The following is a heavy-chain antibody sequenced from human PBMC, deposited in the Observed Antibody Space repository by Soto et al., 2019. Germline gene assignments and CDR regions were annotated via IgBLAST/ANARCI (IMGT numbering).Heavy chain of an antibody. CDR2: ISYDGRNK. Sequence: QVQLVESGGGVGQPGRSLRLSCAASGFTFSSYGMHWVRQAPGKGLEWVAVISYDGRNKYYADSVKGRFTISRDNSKNTLYLQMNSLRAEDTAVYYCAKDQRYSSSWYPGNSYYYGMDVWGQGTTVTVSS. CDR3: AKDQRYSSSWYPGNSYYYGMDV. CDR1: GFTFSSYG. V-gene: IGHV3-30*18. J-gene: IGHJ6*02. D-gene: IGHD6-13*01.